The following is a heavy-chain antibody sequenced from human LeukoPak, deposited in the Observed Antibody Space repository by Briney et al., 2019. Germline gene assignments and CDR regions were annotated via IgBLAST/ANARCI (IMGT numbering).Heavy chain of an antibody. CDR3: ARVLFGLVRGSGANTNRFDP. CDR1: GGSISSGGYY. D-gene: IGHD3-10*01. V-gene: IGHV4-31*03. Sequence: SETLSLACTVSGGSISSGGYYWSWIRQHPGKGLEWIGYIYYSGSTYFNPSLKSRVTISVDTSKNQFSLKLSSVTAADTAVYYCARVLFGLVRGSGANTNRFDPWGQGTLVTVSS. CDR2: IYYSGST. J-gene: IGHJ5*02.